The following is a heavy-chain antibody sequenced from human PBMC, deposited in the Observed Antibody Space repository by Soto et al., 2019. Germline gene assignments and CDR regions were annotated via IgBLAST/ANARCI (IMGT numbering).Heavy chain of an antibody. J-gene: IGHJ4*02. CDR1: GGSISSGFYY. Sequence: SETLSLTCTVSGGSISSGFYYWGWIRQPPGKGLEWIGYFYYSGTTYYNPSLKSRVTISVDTSKNQFSLKLTSVTAADTAVYYCARKNYYGPGSYDNWGQGTLVTVSS. CDR3: ARKNYYGPGSYDN. V-gene: IGHV4-30-4*01. D-gene: IGHD3-10*01. CDR2: FYYSGTT.